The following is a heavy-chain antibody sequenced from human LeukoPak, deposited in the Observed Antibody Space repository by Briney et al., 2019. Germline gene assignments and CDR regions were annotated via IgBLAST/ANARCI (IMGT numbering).Heavy chain of an antibody. CDR1: GFTFKNYG. J-gene: IGHJ4*02. D-gene: IGHD5-18*01. V-gene: IGHV3-23*01. CDR2: ISGSGGTT. Sequence: GGTLRLSCAASGFTFKNYGMSWVRQAPGKGLEWVSEISGSGGTTFYADSVKGRFTISRDNSKNTLYLQMNSLRVEDTAVYYCAKGGDIPKVTNDYWGQGTLVTVSS. CDR3: AKGGDIPKVTNDY.